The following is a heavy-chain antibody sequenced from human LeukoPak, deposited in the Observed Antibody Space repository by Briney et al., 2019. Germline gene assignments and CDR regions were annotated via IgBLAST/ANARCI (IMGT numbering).Heavy chain of an antibody. CDR3: ARGRSRSLWVGAPFRGFDY. CDR2: INHSGST. CDR1: GFTFSGSA. Sequence: GSLRLSCAASGFTFSGSAMSWVRQAPGEGLEWIGEINHSGSTNYNPSLKSRVTISVDTSKNQFSLKLSFVTAADTAVYYCARGRSRSLWVGAPFRGFDYWGQGTLVTVSS. V-gene: IGHV4-34*01. D-gene: IGHD1-26*01. J-gene: IGHJ4*02.